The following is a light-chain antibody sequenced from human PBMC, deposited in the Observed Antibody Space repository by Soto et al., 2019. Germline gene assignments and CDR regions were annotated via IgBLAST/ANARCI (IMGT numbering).Light chain of an antibody. V-gene: IGLV4-69*01. CDR1: SGHSSYA. CDR2: LNSDGSH. J-gene: IGLJ3*02. Sequence: QLVLTQSPSASASLGASVKLTCTLSSGHSSYAIAWYQQQPEKGPRYLMKLNSDGSHSKGDGIPDRFSGSSSGAERYLTISSLQPEDEADYYCQTWGTGYWVFGGGTKLTVL. CDR3: QTWGTGYWV.